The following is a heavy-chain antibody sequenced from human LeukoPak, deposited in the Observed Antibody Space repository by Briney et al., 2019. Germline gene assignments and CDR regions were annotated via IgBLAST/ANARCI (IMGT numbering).Heavy chain of an antibody. D-gene: IGHD3-22*01. J-gene: IGHJ4*02. CDR2: INPSGGST. CDR1: GYTLTELS. V-gene: IGHV1-46*01. Sequence: GASVKVSCKVSGYTLTELSMHWVRQAPGKGLEWMGIINPSGGSTSYAQKFQGRVTMTRDTSTSTVYMELSSLRSEDTAVYYCARGYYYDSSGYYHFDYWGQGTLVTVSS. CDR3: ARGYYYDSSGYYHFDY.